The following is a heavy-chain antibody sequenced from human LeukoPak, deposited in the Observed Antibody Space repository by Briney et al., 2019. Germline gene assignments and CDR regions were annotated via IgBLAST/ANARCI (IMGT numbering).Heavy chain of an antibody. CDR1: GFTFSNYW. CDR2: INPDGSTT. CDR3: ARVSTPLPNI. J-gene: IGHJ4*02. V-gene: IGHV3-74*01. Sequence: TGGSLRLSCAASGFTFSNYWMHWVRQDPGKGLVWVSFINPDGSTTNYADSVKGRFTISRDNAKNTLYLQMNSLRAEDTAVYYCARVSTPLPNIWGQGTLVTVSS. D-gene: IGHD2/OR15-2a*01.